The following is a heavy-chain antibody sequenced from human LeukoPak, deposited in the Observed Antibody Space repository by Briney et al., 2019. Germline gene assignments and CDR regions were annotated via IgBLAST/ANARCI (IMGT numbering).Heavy chain of an antibody. V-gene: IGHV1-18*01. CDR3: ARKGTGSSSPNYYFDY. CDR1: GYTFTSYG. Sequence: ASVKVSCKASGYTFTSYGISWVRQAPGHGLEWMGWISAYNGNTNYAQKLQGRVTMTTDTSTSTAYMELRSLRSDDTAVYYCARKGTGSSSPNYYFDYWGQGTLVTVSS. D-gene: IGHD6-13*01. CDR2: ISAYNGNT. J-gene: IGHJ4*02.